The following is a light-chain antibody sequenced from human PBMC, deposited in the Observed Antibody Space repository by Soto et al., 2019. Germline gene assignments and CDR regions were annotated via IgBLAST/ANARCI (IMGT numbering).Light chain of an antibody. Sequence: IQMTQSPSSLSASEGDRVTITCQASQSISSYLNWYQQKPGKAPKLLIYAASSLQSGVPARFSGSGSGTEFTLTISSLQPEDFATYYCQQLNSYPITFGQGTRLEIK. CDR3: QQLNSYPIT. CDR1: QSISSY. V-gene: IGKV1-39*01. J-gene: IGKJ5*01. CDR2: AAS.